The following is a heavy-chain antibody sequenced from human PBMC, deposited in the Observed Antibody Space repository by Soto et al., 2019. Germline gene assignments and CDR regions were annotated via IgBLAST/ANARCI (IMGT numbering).Heavy chain of an antibody. V-gene: IGHV3-33*01. J-gene: IGHJ6*02. CDR3: ARDGLKGGPYYGMDV. CDR1: GFTFSSYG. D-gene: IGHD3-16*01. Sequence: QVQLVESGRGVVQPGRSLRLSCAASGFTFSSYGMHWVRQAPGKGLEWVAVIWYDGSNKYYADSVKGRFTISRDNSKNTLYLQMNSLRAEDTAVYYCARDGLKGGPYYGMDVWGQGTTVTVSS. CDR2: IWYDGSNK.